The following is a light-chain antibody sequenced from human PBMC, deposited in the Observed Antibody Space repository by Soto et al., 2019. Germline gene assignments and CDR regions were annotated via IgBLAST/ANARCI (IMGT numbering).Light chain of an antibody. CDR2: KAS. J-gene: IGKJ2*01. V-gene: IGKV1-5*03. CDR3: QQYTSYPYT. CDR1: QTISGW. Sequence: DIQMTQSPSTLSASVGDRVTITCRASQTISGWLAWYQQKPRRAPKLLIYKASSLQSAVPSRFSGSGSGTEFTLTISSLQPDDLATYYCQQYTSYPYTVGQGTKLEI.